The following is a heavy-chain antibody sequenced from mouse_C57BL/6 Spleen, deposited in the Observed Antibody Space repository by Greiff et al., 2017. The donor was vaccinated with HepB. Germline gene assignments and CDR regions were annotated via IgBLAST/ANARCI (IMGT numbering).Heavy chain of an antibody. CDR3: ARGTSFDY. CDR1: GYTFTDYY. CDR2: INPNNGGT. Sequence: VQLQQSGPELVKPGASVKISCKASGYTFTDYYMNWVKQSHGKSLEWIGDINPNNGGTSYNQKFKGKAKLTVDKSSSTAYMELRSLTSEDSAVYYCARGTSFDYWGQGTTLTVSS. V-gene: IGHV1-26*01. D-gene: IGHD3-3*01. J-gene: IGHJ2*01.